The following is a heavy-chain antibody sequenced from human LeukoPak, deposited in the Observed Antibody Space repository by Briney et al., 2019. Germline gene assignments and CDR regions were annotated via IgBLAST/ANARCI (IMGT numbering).Heavy chain of an antibody. V-gene: IGHV3-48*01. CDR3: TRYCSSDICYRAFDY. CDR1: GFTFSSYS. CDR2: ISRSAI. D-gene: IGHD2-2*02. J-gene: IGHJ4*02. Sequence: GGSLRLSCAASGFTFSSYSMNWVRQAPGKGLEWVSYISRSAIYYADSVKGRFTISRDNAKNPLYLQMNSLRAEDTAVYYCTRYCSSDICYRAFDYWGQGTLVTVSS.